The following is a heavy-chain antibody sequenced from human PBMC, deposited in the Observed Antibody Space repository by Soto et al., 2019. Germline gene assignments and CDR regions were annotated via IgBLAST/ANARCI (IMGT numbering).Heavy chain of an antibody. V-gene: IGHV4-59*01. CDR3: ARVGLQYYDILTGHYKPYYYYGMDV. D-gene: IGHD3-9*01. Sequence: KPSETLSLTCTVSGGSISSYYWSWIRQPPGKGLEWIGYTYYSGSTNYNPSLKSRVTISVDTSKNQFSLKLSSVTAADTAVYYCARVGLQYYDILTGHYKPYYYYGMDVWGQGTTVTVSS. J-gene: IGHJ6*02. CDR1: GGSISSYY. CDR2: TYYSGST.